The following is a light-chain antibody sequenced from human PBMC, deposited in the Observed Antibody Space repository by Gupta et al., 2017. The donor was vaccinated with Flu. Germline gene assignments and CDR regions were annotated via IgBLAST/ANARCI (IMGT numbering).Light chain of an antibody. V-gene: IGKV2-30*01. Sequence: VTLGQPASISCRSSQSLVYSDGNNYLNWFHQRPGQYPRRQTYKVSDRDPGVPDRFSGSGSGTDFTLTISRVEAEDVGVYFCRQATHWPPTFGQGTKVEIK. CDR1: QSLVYSDGNNY. J-gene: IGKJ1*01. CDR2: KVS. CDR3: RQATHWPPT.